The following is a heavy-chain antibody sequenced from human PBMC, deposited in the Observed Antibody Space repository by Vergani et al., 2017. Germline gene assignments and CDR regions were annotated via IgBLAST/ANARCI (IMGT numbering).Heavy chain of an antibody. CDR1: GFALNRHA. D-gene: IGHD1-26*01. CDR3: VGDRGLCAGGRSYTEAWDY. V-gene: IGHV3-30-3*01. Sequence: QVQLVESGGGVVQPGTSLRLSCVVSGFALNRHAMYWVRQAPGKGLEWVVGISFDGTNEYYPDLVKGRFTISRDIAKNTLYLQVRSLRLEDTGVYHCVGDRGLCAGGRSYTEAWDYWGQGTPVTVSS. CDR2: ISFDGTNE. J-gene: IGHJ4*02.